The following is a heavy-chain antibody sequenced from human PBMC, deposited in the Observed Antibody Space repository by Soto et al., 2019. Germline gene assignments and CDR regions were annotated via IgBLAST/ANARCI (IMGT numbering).Heavy chain of an antibody. CDR1: GYAFTTYG. CDR3: ARGRYGDY. Sequence: QVHLVQSGAEVKKPGASVKVSCKGSGYAFTTYGITSVRQAPGQGLEWMGWISAHNGNTNYAQKLQGRVTVTRDTSTSTAYMELRSLRSDATAVYYCARGRYGDYWGQGALVTVSS. J-gene: IGHJ4*02. CDR2: ISAHNGNT. V-gene: IGHV1-18*01. D-gene: IGHD1-1*01.